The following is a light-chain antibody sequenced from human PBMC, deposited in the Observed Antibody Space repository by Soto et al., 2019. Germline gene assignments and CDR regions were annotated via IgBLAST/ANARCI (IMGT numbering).Light chain of an antibody. V-gene: IGKV3D-11*02. CDR3: QQRSNWQIT. CDR2: DAS. Sequence: EIVLTQSPATLYLSPGERATLSCRASQSVSSHLAWYQQKPGQAPRLLIYDASNRATGVPARFSGSGSGTDFTLTISSLEPEDFAVYYCQQRSNWQITFGQGTRLEIK. J-gene: IGKJ5*01. CDR1: QSVSSH.